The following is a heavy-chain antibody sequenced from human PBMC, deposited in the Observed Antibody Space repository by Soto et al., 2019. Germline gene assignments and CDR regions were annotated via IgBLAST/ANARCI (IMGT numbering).Heavy chain of an antibody. CDR2: ISATGMST. CDR3: AKSRISVTSHFDF. Sequence: GGSLRLSCAASGFAFSSYAMSWVRQAPGKGLEWVSAISATGMSTYYADSVKGRFTISRDNSKNMMFLQMTSLRAEDTARYFCAKSRISVTSHFDFWGQGALVTVSS. V-gene: IGHV3-23*01. CDR1: GFAFSSYA. D-gene: IGHD6-19*01. J-gene: IGHJ4*02.